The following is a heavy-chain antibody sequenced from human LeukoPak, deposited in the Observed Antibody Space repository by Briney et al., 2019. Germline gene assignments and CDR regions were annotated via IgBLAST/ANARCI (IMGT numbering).Heavy chain of an antibody. J-gene: IGHJ4*02. V-gene: IGHV3-30-3*01. CDR3: ARGQRTSWYTNFDY. CDR2: ISYDGSSK. Sequence: HPGRSLRLSCAASGFTFSSYAMHWVRQAPGKGLEWVAVISYDGSSKYYADSVKGRFTISRDNSKNTLYLQMNSLRAEDTAVYYCARGQRTSWYTNFDYWGQGTLVTVSS. D-gene: IGHD6-13*01. CDR1: GFTFSSYA.